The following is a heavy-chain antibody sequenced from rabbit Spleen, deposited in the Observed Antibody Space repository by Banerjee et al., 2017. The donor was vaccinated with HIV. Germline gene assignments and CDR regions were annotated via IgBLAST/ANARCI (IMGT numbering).Heavy chain of an antibody. V-gene: IGHV1S40*01. J-gene: IGHJ4*01. Sequence: QSLEESGGGLVQPGGSLTLSCKASGFDFSSYWMSWVRQAPGKGLEWIGTTYTGGTDKTYYANWAKGRFTISKTSSTTLTLQMTSLTAADTATYFCAGDGVGAWNLWGPGTLVTVS. D-gene: IGHD5-1*01. CDR1: GFDFSSYW. CDR2: TYTGGTDKT. CDR3: AGDGVGAWNL.